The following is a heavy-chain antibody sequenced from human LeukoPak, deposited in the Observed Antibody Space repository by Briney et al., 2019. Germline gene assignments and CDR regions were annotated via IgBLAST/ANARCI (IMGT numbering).Heavy chain of an antibody. D-gene: IGHD5-12*01. Sequence: SETLSLTCAVYGGSFSGYYWSWIRQPPGKGLEWIGEINHSGSTNYNPSLKSRVTISVDTSKNQFSLKLSSVTAADTAVYYCATCSPSYDPDEPYDAFDIWGQGTMVTVSS. J-gene: IGHJ3*02. V-gene: IGHV4-34*01. CDR1: GGSFSGYY. CDR3: ATCSPSYDPDEPYDAFDI. CDR2: INHSGST.